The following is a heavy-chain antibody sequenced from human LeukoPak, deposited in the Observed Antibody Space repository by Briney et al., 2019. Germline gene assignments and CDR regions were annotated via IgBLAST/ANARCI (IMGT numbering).Heavy chain of an antibody. CDR3: ARAYYYGSGSLSYYYYYMDV. D-gene: IGHD3-10*01. J-gene: IGHJ6*03. CDR2: IYPGDSDT. CDR1: GYSFTSYW. V-gene: IGHV5-51*01. Sequence: GESLKISCKGSGYSFTSYWIGWVRQMPGKGLEWMGIIYPGDSDTRYSPSFQGQVTISADKTISTAYLQCSSLKASDTAMYYCARAYYYGSGSLSYYYYYMDVWGKGTTVTISS.